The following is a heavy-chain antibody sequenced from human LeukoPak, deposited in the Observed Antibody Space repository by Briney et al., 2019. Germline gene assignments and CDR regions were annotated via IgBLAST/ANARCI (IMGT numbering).Heavy chain of an antibody. CDR1: GFTFSSYS. V-gene: IGHV3-21*01. J-gene: IGHJ4*02. CDR2: ISSSSYI. Sequence: GGSLRLSCAASGFTFSSYSMNWVRQAPGKGLEWVSSISSSSYIYYADSVKGRFTISRDNAKNSLYLQMNSLRAEDTAVYYCARDAVVRGVIPYYFDYWGQGTLVTVSS. D-gene: IGHD3-10*01. CDR3: ARDAVVRGVIPYYFDY.